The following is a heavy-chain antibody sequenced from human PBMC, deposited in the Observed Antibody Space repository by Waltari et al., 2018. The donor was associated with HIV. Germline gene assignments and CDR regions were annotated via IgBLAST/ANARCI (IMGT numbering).Heavy chain of an antibody. V-gene: IGHV4-39*07. CDR2: IYYSGST. Sequence: QLQLQESGPGLVKPSETLSLTCTVSGGSISSSSYYSGWTRQPPGKGLEWIGSIYYSGSTYYNPSLKSRVTISVDTSKNQFSLKLSSVTAADTAVYYCARVLDIVLMVYDYSFDIWGQGTMVTVSS. CDR3: ARVLDIVLMVYDYSFDI. D-gene: IGHD2-8*01. CDR1: GGSISSSSYY. J-gene: IGHJ3*02.